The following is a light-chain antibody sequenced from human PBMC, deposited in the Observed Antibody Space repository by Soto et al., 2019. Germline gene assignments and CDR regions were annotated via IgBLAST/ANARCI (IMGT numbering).Light chain of an antibody. CDR1: QSVSSSY. CDR2: GAS. CDR3: QQYGNSPQT. J-gene: IGKJ1*01. V-gene: IGKV3-20*01. Sequence: EIVLTQSPGTLSLSPGERATLSCRASQSVSSSYLAWYQQKAGQAPRLLIYGASSRATGIPDRFSGSGSGTDYTLTISRLETEDFAVYYCQQYGNSPQTFGQGTKVEVK.